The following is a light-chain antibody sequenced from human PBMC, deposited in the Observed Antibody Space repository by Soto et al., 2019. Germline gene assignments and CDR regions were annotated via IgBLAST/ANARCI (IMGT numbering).Light chain of an antibody. CDR3: QQRSDWPPSLT. J-gene: IGKJ4*01. CDR2: ATS. V-gene: IGKV3-11*01. CDR1: QSVSSS. Sequence: EIVLTQSPATLSLSPGERATLSCRASQSVSSSLAWYQHKLGQAPRLLIYATSHRATDIPTRFSGSGSETDFTLTISSLEPEDFAVYYCQQRSDWPPSLTFGGGTKVEIK.